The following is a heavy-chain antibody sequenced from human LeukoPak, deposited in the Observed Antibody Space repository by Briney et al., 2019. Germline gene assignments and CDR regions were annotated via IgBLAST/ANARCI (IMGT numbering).Heavy chain of an antibody. CDR2: ISAYNGNT. J-gene: IGHJ4*02. CDR1: GYTFTSYG. Sequence: ASVKVSCXASGYTFTSYGISWVRQAPGQGLEWMGWISAYNGNTNYAQKLQGRVTMTTDTSTSTAYMELRSLRSDDTAVYYCARANIGGIAAAASDYWGQGTLVTVSS. D-gene: IGHD6-13*01. V-gene: IGHV1-18*01. CDR3: ARANIGGIAAAASDY.